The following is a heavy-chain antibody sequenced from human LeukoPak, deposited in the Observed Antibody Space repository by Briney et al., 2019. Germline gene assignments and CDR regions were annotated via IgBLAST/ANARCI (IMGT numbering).Heavy chain of an antibody. V-gene: IGHV1-8*01. J-gene: IGHJ6*02. Sequence: ASVKVPCKASGYTFTSYDINWVRQATGQGLEWMGWMNPNSGNTGYAQKFQGRVTMTRNTSISTAYMELSSLRSEDTAVYYCARGIRGYYYYYGMDVWGQGTTVTVSS. CDR3: ARGIRGYYYYYGMDV. CDR1: GYTFTSYD. D-gene: IGHD3-3*02. CDR2: MNPNSGNT.